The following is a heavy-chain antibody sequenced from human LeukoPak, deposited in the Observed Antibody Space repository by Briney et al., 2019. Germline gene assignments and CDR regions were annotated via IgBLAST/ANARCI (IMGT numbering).Heavy chain of an antibody. CDR3: AKESNYYGSGSYFY. CDR1: GITLSNYG. D-gene: IGHD3-10*01. V-gene: IGHV3-23*01. CDR2: ISGSGGST. J-gene: IGHJ4*02. Sequence: GGSLRLSCAVSGITLSNYGMSWVRQAPGKGLEWVSTISGSGGSTYYADSVKGRFTISRDNSKKTLYVQMNNLKAEDTAVYYCAKESNYYGSGSYFYWGQGTLVTVSS.